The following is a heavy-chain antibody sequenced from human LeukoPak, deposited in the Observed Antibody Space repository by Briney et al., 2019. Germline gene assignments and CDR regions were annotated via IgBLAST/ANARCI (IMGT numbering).Heavy chain of an antibody. Sequence: PSETLSLTCTVSGGSISSYYWSWIRQPPGKGLGWIGYIYYSGSTNYNPSLKSRVTISVDTSKNQFSLKLSSVTAADTAVYYCARGEMDCSSTSCYVYYFDYWGQGTLVTVSS. CDR2: IYYSGST. CDR1: GGSISSYY. V-gene: IGHV4-59*01. CDR3: ARGEMDCSSTSCYVYYFDY. J-gene: IGHJ4*02. D-gene: IGHD2-2*01.